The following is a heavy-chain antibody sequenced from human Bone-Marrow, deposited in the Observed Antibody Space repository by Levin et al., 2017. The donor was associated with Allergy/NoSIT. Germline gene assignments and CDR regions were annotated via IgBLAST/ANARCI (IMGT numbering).Heavy chain of an antibody. D-gene: IGHD2-21*02. CDR3: ARETYCGGDLRPPGAFDS. CDR2: ISSSGSTI. J-gene: IGHJ3*02. Sequence: PGGSLRLSCAASGFTFSSYEMNWVRQAPGKGLEWVSYISSSGSTIYYADSVKGRFTISRDNAKNSLYLQMNSLRAEDTAVYYCARETYCGGDLRPPGAFDSWGQGTMVTVSS. V-gene: IGHV3-48*03. CDR1: GFTFSSYE.